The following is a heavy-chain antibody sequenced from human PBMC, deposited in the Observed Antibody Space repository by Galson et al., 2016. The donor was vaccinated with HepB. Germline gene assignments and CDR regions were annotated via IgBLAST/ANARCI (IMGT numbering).Heavy chain of an antibody. CDR3: AKDRSYGSFGSGGMDV. CDR2: ISSSSDKI. Sequence: LRLSCAASGFSFSTYYMTWVRQAPGKGLVWVSSISSSSDKIYYGDSVRGRFTISRDNAKNSLYLQMNSLRGEDTAVYYCAKDRSYGSFGSGGMDVWGQGTTGTVS. D-gene: IGHD5-18*01. J-gene: IGHJ6*02. V-gene: IGHV3-21*01. CDR1: GFSFSTYY.